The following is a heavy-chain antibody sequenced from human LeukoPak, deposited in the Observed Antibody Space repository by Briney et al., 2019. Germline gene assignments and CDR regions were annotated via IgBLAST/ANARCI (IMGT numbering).Heavy chain of an antibody. CDR3: ARVHDKIVPAPLDY. J-gene: IGHJ4*02. CDR2: ISYDGSNK. D-gene: IGHD2-2*01. V-gene: IGHV3-30-3*01. Sequence: PGGSLRLSCAASGFTFSSYAMHWVRQAPGKGLEWVAVISYDGSNKYYADPVKGRFTISRDNSKNTLYLQMNSLRAEDTAVYYCARVHDKIVPAPLDYWGQGTLVTVSS. CDR1: GFTFSSYA.